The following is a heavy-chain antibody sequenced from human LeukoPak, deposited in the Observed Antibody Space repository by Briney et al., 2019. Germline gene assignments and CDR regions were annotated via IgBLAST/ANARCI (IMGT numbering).Heavy chain of an antibody. D-gene: IGHD5-18*01. Sequence: TGGSLRLSCAASGFTFSSYSMNSVRQAPGKGLEWVSSISSSSSYIYYADSVKGRFTISRDNAKNSLYLQMNSLRAEDTAVYYCARGGYSYGQFDYWGQGTLVTVSS. J-gene: IGHJ4*02. CDR3: ARGGYSYGQFDY. CDR2: ISSSSSYI. V-gene: IGHV3-21*01. CDR1: GFTFSSYS.